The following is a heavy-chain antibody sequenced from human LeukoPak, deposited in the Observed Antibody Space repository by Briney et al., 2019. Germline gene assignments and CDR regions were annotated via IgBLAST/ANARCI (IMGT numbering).Heavy chain of an antibody. Sequence: RGSLRLSCAVSGFTFSSYEMNWVPQAPGKGLEWVSYISSSGSTIYYADSVKGRFTISRDNAKSSLYLQMNSLRAEDTAVYYCARKEIGYCGMDVWGQGTTVTVSS. V-gene: IGHV3-48*03. J-gene: IGHJ6*02. D-gene: IGHD5-24*01. CDR2: ISSSGSTI. CDR1: GFTFSSYE. CDR3: ARKEIGYCGMDV.